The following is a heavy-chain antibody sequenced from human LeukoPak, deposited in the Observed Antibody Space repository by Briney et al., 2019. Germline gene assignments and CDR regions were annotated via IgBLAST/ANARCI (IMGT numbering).Heavy chain of an antibody. CDR2: ISGSGGST. D-gene: IGHD1-26*01. Sequence: GGSLRLSCAASGFTFSSYAMSWVRQAPGKGLEWVSAISGSGGSTYYADSVKGRFTISRDTSKNMLYLQMNSLRAEDTAVYYCAKLWELPRGYFDYWGQGTLVTVSS. J-gene: IGHJ4*02. CDR1: GFTFSSYA. CDR3: AKLWELPRGYFDY. V-gene: IGHV3-23*01.